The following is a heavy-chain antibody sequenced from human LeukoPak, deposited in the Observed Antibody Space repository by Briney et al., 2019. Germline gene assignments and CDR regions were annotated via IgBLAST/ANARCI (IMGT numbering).Heavy chain of an antibody. V-gene: IGHV3-11*03. D-gene: IGHD1-14*01. J-gene: IGHJ4*02. CDR2: ISGSGSDT. CDR1: GFTFSDYY. Sequence: GRSLRLSCAASGFTFSDYYMSWIRQAPGKGLGSISYISGSGSDTNYADSVRGRFTISRDNAKNSLYLQMNSLTADDTAVYYCAITARIPEAWGQGTLVIVSS. CDR3: AITARIPEA.